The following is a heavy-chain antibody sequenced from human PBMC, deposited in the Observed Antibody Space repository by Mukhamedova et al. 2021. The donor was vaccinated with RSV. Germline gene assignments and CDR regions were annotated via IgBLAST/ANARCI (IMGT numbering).Heavy chain of an antibody. V-gene: IGHV4-39*01. CDR2: IYYSGST. Sequence: GSIYYSGSTYYNPSLKSRVTISVDTSKNQFSLKLSSVTAADTAAYYCARHTGVYFDYWGQGILVTVSS. CDR3: ARHTGVYFDY. D-gene: IGHD1-14*01. J-gene: IGHJ4*02.